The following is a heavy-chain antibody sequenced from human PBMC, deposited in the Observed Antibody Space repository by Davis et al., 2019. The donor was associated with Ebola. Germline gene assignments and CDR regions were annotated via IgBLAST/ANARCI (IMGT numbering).Heavy chain of an antibody. CDR2: ISAYNGNT. D-gene: IGHD4-11*01. J-gene: IGHJ6*03. CDR3: ARRAYDYSTRPLYYYYMDV. Sequence: ASVKVSCKASGYTFTSYGISWVRQAPGQGLEWMGWISAYNGNTNYAQKLQGRVTMTTDTSTSTAYMELRSLRSDDTAVYYCARRAYDYSTRPLYYYYMDVWGKGTTVTVSS. V-gene: IGHV1-18*04. CDR1: GYTFTSYG.